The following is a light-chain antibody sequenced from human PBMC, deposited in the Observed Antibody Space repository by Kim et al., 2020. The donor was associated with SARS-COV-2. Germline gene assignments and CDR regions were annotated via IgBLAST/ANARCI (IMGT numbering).Light chain of an antibody. V-gene: IGLV1-47*01. CDR3: AAWDDSLSGRV. CDR2: SNN. CDR1: TSNIGLNY. Sequence: GQGLPFSCSGRTSNIGLNYVSWYQQLPGTAPKLLIYSNNQRPSGVPDRFSGSKSGTSASLAISELRSEDEADYYCAAWDDSLSGRVFGTGTKVTVL. J-gene: IGLJ1*01.